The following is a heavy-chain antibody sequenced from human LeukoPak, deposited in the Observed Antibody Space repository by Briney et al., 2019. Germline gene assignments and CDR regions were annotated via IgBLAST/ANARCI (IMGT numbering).Heavy chain of an antibody. D-gene: IGHD3-22*01. V-gene: IGHV1-24*01. CDR1: GYTLTELP. J-gene: IGHJ4*02. CDR3: ATVPYRHMIVVNYFDY. CDR2: FDPEDGET. Sequence: ASVKVSCKVSGYTLTELPMHWVRQAPGKGLEWMGGFDPEDGETIYAQKFQGRVTMTEDTSTDTAYMELSSLRSEDTAVYYCATVPYRHMIVVNYFDYWGQGTLVTVSS.